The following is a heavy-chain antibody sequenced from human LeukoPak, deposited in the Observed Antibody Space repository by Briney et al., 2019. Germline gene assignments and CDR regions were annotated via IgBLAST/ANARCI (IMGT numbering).Heavy chain of an antibody. CDR1: GGSISNYY. CDR2: IYNSGST. Sequence: KPSETLSLTCTVSGGSISNYYWSWIRQSPGKGLEWIAYIYNSGSTNYNPSLKSRVTISVDTSRDQFSLKLSSVTAADTAVYYCARGLGSSGWSGGDRAFDIWGQGTMVTVSS. CDR3: ARGLGSSGWSGGDRAFDI. V-gene: IGHV4-59*12. J-gene: IGHJ3*02. D-gene: IGHD6-19*01.